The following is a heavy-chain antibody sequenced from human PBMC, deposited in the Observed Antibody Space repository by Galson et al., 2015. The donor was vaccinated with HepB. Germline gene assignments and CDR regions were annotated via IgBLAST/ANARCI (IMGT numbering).Heavy chain of an antibody. CDR1: GGSISGYY. CDR2: KYHNGDT. Sequence: SETLSLTCTVSGGSISGYYWTWIRQPPGKGLEWLGHKYHNGDTTYNPSLRSRVTIPLDTSKNQFSLRLNAITAADTGIYYCARDLGSGRFPWDYHYGMDVWGQGTAVSVSS. CDR3: ARDLGSGRFPWDYHYGMDV. D-gene: IGHD1-26*01. J-gene: IGHJ6*02. V-gene: IGHV4-59*01.